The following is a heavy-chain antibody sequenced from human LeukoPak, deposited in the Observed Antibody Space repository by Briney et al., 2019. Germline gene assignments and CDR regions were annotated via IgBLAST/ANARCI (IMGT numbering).Heavy chain of an antibody. Sequence: SETLSLTCAVYGGSFSGYYWSWIRQPPGKGLEWMGEINHSGSTNYNPSLKSRVTISVDTSKNQYSLKLSCVAAADTAVYYCARGPTLTIRSNFDYWGQGTLVTVSS. CDR2: INHSGST. D-gene: IGHD4/OR15-4a*01. J-gene: IGHJ4*02. V-gene: IGHV4-34*01. CDR3: ARGPTLTIRSNFDY. CDR1: GGSFSGYY.